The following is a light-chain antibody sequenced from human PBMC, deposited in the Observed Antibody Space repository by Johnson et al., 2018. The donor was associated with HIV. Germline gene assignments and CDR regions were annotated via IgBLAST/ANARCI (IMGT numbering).Light chain of an antibody. CDR3: STWSGSLN. Sequence: QSVLTQPPSVSAAPGQKVTISCSGGTSNIGNNCVSWYRRLPGTAPKLLIYENNKRPSGIPDRFSGAKSGTSATLAIPRLQPGDEADYFCSTWSGSLNFGTGTRVTVL. CDR2: ENN. J-gene: IGLJ1*01. V-gene: IGLV1-51*02. CDR1: TSNIGNNC.